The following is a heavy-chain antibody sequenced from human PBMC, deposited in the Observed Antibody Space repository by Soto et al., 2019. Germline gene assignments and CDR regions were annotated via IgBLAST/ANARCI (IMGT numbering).Heavy chain of an antibody. Sequence: EVQLVESGGGLFQPGGSLRLSCAASGFTFSIYWMSWVRQAPGKGLEWVANIKQDGNEKFYVYSVKGRFTISRDNDKNSLFLQLNSLTAEDPAVYYCARVKSVAGEYWGQGTLVAVSS. D-gene: IGHD2-15*01. CDR1: GFTFSIYW. CDR2: IKQDGNEK. J-gene: IGHJ4*02. V-gene: IGHV3-7*05. CDR3: ARVKSVAGEY.